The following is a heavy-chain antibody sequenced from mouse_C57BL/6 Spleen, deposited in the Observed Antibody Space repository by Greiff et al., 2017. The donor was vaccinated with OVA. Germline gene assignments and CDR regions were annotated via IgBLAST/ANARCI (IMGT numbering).Heavy chain of an antibody. CDR3: VRHGWDDAMDY. V-gene: IGHV10-1*01. CDR2: IRSKSNNYAT. D-gene: IGHD4-1*01. Sequence: EVKLMESGGGLVQPKGSLKLSCAASGFSFNTYAMNWVRQAPGKGLEWVARIRSKSNNYATYYADSVKDRFTISRDDSESMLYLQMNNLKTEDTAMYYCVRHGWDDAMDYWGQGTSVTVSS. J-gene: IGHJ4*01. CDR1: GFSFNTYA.